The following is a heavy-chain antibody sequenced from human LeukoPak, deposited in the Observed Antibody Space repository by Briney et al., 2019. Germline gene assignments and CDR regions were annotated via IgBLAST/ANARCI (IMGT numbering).Heavy chain of an antibody. Sequence: GGSLRLSCAASGFTFSNYAMTWVRQAPGKGLEWVSSIRGTGERTYYPDSVKGHFTISRDNSKNTLYLQMNILRAEDTAVYYCATHSTLDPNYYYYMDVWGKGTTVTVSS. CDR2: IRGTGERT. V-gene: IGHV3-23*01. CDR3: ATHSTLDPNYYYYMDV. CDR1: GFTFSNYA. J-gene: IGHJ6*03. D-gene: IGHD3/OR15-3a*01.